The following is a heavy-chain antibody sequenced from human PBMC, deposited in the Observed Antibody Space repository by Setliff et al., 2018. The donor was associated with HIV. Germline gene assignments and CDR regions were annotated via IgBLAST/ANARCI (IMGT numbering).Heavy chain of an antibody. CDR3: VRPSFGIGGGSMFDS. J-gene: IGHJ4*02. CDR1: GDSISSANYF. D-gene: IGHD3-3*01. V-gene: IGHV4-61*09. CDR2: IYTTGRT. Sequence: SETLSLTCTVSGDSISSANYFWNWIRQPAGKGLEWIGHIYTTGRTNYNPSLKSRVTISLDTSKNQFFLRLSSVTAADTAVYYCVRPSFGIGGGSMFDSWGQGIVVTVSS.